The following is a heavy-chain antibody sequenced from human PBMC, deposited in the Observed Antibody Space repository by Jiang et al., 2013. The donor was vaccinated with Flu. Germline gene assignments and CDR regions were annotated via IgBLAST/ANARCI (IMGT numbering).Heavy chain of an antibody. D-gene: IGHD6-19*01. CDR1: GGSISSSS. Sequence: GSGLVKPSETLSLSCAVSGGSISSSSWSWIRQPPGKGLEYIGKTQNSGSTDYSPSFKSRVTISVDMSRKQFSLSLRSVTAADTAVYYCARILIDSGGWYHFDSWGQGTLVTVSS. J-gene: IGHJ4*02. CDR2: TQNSGST. V-gene: IGHV4-59*01. CDR3: ARILIDSGGWYHFDS.